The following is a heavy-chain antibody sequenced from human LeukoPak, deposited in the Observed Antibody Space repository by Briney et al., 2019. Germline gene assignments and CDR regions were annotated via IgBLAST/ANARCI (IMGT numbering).Heavy chain of an antibody. J-gene: IGHJ3*02. V-gene: IGHV3-74*01. Sequence: PGVSLRLSCAASGFTFSSYWMHWVRQAPGKGLVWVSRINSDGSSASYADSVKGRFTISRDNAKNTLYLQMNSLRADDTAVYYCARGRWGEAFDIWGQGTMVTVSS. CDR2: INSDGSSA. CDR3: ARGRWGEAFDI. CDR1: GFTFSSYW. D-gene: IGHD3-16*01.